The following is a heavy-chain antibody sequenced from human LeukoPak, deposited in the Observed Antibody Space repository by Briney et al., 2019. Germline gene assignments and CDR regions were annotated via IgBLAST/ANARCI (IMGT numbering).Heavy chain of an antibody. D-gene: IGHD3-22*01. CDR3: ARDRGHYYDSSGLRCAFDI. Sequence: GGSLRLSCAASGFTFSDYYMSWIRQAPGKGLEWVSYISSSGSTIYYADSVKGRFTISRDNAKNSLYLQMNSLRAEDTAVYYCARDRGHYYDSSGLRCAFDIWGQGTMVTVSS. J-gene: IGHJ3*02. V-gene: IGHV3-11*04. CDR2: ISSSGSTI. CDR1: GFTFSDYY.